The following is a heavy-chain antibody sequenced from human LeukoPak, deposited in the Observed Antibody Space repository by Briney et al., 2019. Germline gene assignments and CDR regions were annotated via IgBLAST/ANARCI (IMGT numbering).Heavy chain of an antibody. J-gene: IGHJ4*02. D-gene: IGHD5-24*01. CDR2: IKEDGSET. Sequence: PSETLSLTCTVSGVSISSTTYYWGWIRQPPGKGLERVANIKEDGSETYYADSVKGRLTISRDNAKNSLYLQMNSLRVEDTAVYYCARDRGWQQFDYWGQGTMVTVSS. CDR3: ARDRGWQQFDY. CDR1: GVSISSTTYY. V-gene: IGHV3-7*01.